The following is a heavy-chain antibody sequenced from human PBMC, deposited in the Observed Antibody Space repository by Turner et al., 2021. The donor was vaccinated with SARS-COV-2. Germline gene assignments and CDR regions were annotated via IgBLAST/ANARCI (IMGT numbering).Heavy chain of an antibody. D-gene: IGHD2-21*02. CDR1: GITFDTYE. V-gene: IGHV3-48*03. CDR2: ISRAANKF. J-gene: IGHJ6*02. Sequence: QLVEAGGDLVHIGGSMRLSCLVSGITFDTYEMYWVRQAPGKELCLVAYISRAANKFFDSDSVRGRFTISRYNAWKSLFLQMDSLRVDDSGVYFCVRDDGYDATGRPQWGMDVLGQGTTVTVSS. CDR3: VRDDGYDATGRPQWGMDV.